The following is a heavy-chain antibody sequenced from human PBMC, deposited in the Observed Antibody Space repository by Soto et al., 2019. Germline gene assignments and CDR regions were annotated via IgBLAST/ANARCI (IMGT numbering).Heavy chain of an antibody. D-gene: IGHD6-19*01. CDR3: ARGYSSGWFYYFDY. V-gene: IGHV4-38-2*01. CDR2: IYHSGST. Sequence: PSETLSLTCAVSGYSISSGYYWGWIRQPPGKGLEWIGSIYHSGSTYYNPSLKSRVTISVDTSKNQFSLKLSSVTAADTAVYYCARGYSSGWFYYFDYWGQGTLVT. J-gene: IGHJ4*02. CDR1: GYSISSGYY.